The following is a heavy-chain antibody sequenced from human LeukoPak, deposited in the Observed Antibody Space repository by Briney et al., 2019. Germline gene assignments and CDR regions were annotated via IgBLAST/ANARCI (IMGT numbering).Heavy chain of an antibody. V-gene: IGHV1-8*01. Sequence: ASVKVSCKASGYTFTSYDINWVRQATGQGLEWMGWMNPNSGNTGYAQKLQGRVTMTRDTSISTAYMELSSLRSEDSAVYYCARGIKYNSSHGVIDYWGQGALVTVSS. CDR3: ARGIKYNSSHGVIDY. D-gene: IGHD6-19*01. CDR1: GYTFTSYD. CDR2: MNPNSGNT. J-gene: IGHJ4*02.